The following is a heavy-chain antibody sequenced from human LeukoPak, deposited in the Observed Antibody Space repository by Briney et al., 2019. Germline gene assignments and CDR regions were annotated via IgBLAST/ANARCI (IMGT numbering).Heavy chain of an antibody. D-gene: IGHD5-12*01. CDR3: ASGYSGYDYSQSWGYYYYYMDV. CDR2: IYTSGST. V-gene: IGHV4-61*02. CDR1: GGSISSGSYY. Sequence: SQTLSLTCTVSGGSISSGSYYWRWIRQPAGKGLEWIGRIYTSGSTNYNPSLKSRVTISVDTTNNQFSLKLSSVTAADTAVYYCASGYSGYDYSQSWGYYYYYMDVWGKGTTVTVSS. J-gene: IGHJ6*03.